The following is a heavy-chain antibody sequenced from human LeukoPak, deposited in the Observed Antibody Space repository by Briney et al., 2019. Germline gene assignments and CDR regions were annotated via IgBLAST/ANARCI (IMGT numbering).Heavy chain of an antibody. Sequence: GGSLRLSCAASGFTFSSYWMSWVRQAPGKGLEWVAHIKQDGSQEYYVDSVKGRFTISSDSAKNSLYLQMNSLRAEDTAVYYCARGVPYDSWSGPHYSDYWGQGTLVTVSS. V-gene: IGHV3-7*01. CDR2: IKQDGSQE. J-gene: IGHJ4*02. D-gene: IGHD3-3*01. CDR1: GFTFSSYW. CDR3: ARGVPYDSWSGPHYSDY.